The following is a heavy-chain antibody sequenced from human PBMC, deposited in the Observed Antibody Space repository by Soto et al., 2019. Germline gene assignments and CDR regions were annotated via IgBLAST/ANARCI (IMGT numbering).Heavy chain of an antibody. Sequence: QVQLQESGPGLVKPSETLSLTCTVSGDSISTYHWSWIRQPAGKGLEWIGRLYSSGSTNYNPSLKSRVSMSLDTSKNQCSPRLSAVTAADTAVYYCARETNDILTDYDHLSAFDVWGQGTIVTVSS. D-gene: IGHD3-9*01. CDR1: GDSISTYH. CDR3: ARETNDILTDYDHLSAFDV. J-gene: IGHJ3*01. V-gene: IGHV4-4*07. CDR2: LYSSGST.